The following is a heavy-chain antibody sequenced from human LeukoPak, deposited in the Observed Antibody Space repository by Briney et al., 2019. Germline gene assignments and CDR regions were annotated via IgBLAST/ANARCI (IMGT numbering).Heavy chain of an antibody. V-gene: IGHV4-39*07. CDR2: VHYSGST. CDR3: ATIRGGSGWYCDN. D-gene: IGHD6-19*01. CDR1: GGSISRSTSY. Sequence: SETLSLTCTVPGGSISRSTSYWGWFRQPPGKGLEWISGVHYSGSTYYNPSLQSRFTISVGTSKNQFSLNLTSVTAADTAFYYCATIRGGSGWYCDNWGQGTLVTVSS. J-gene: IGHJ4*02.